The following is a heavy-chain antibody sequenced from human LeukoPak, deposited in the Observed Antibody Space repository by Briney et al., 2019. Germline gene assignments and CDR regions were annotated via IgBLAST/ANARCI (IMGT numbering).Heavy chain of an antibody. CDR2: IRYDGSNE. D-gene: IGHD2-8*01. CDR1: GFTFSSYG. CDR3: AKDRYCTNGVCSGSFDY. Sequence: QPGGSLRLSCAASGFTFSSYGIRWVRQAPGKGLQWVAFIRYDGSNEKYAGSVKGRFTISRDNSKNTLYLQMNSLRAEDTAVYYCAKDRYCTNGVCSGSFDYWGQGTLVTVSS. V-gene: IGHV3-30*02. J-gene: IGHJ4*02.